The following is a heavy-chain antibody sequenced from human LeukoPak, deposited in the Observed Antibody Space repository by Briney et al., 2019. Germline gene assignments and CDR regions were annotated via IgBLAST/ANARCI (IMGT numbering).Heavy chain of an antibody. D-gene: IGHD6-19*01. CDR1: GYTFSSYA. CDR3: ARVSGWYWFDQ. Sequence: GGSLRLSCEGSGYTFSSYAMHWVRQAPGKGVEYVAAISSDGRITYYANFVTGRFTISRDNSKNTLYLQMGSLRTEDMAVYYCARVSGWYWFDQWGQGTLVTVSS. CDR2: ISSDGRIT. J-gene: IGHJ5*02. V-gene: IGHV3-64*01.